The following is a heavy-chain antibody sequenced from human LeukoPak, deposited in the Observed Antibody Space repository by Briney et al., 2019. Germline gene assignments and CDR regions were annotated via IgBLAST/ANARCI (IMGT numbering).Heavy chain of an antibody. CDR1: GVTFSNLA. V-gene: IGHV3-30*04. Sequence: GGSLRLSCATSGVTFSNLAMHWVRQAPGKGLEWVAVISHHGSDQFYADSVKGRFTISRDNSKNTLFLQMNSLGAEDTAVYYCAAQPCSVGRCYLDYWGQGTLVTVSS. D-gene: IGHD2-15*01. J-gene: IGHJ4*02. CDR3: AAQPCSVGRCYLDY. CDR2: ISHHGSDQ.